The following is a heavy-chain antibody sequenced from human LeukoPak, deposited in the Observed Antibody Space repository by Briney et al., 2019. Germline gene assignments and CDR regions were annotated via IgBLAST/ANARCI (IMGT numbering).Heavy chain of an antibody. CDR3: ARARVPIAVAGLYYFDY. J-gene: IGHJ4*02. CDR1: GYTFTAYY. CDR2: IKPDSGSS. D-gene: IGHD6-19*01. V-gene: IGHV1-2*02. Sequence: ASVKVSCKASGYTFTAYYIHWLRQAPGQGPEWMGWIKPDSGSSHYAQKFQGRVTMTRDTSSNSAYMDLTSLKSDHTALYYCARARVPIAVAGLYYFDYWGQGALVTVSS.